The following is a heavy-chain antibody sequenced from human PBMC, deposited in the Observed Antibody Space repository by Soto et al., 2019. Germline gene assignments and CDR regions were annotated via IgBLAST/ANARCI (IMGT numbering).Heavy chain of an antibody. V-gene: IGHV4-59*11. CDR3: ARESGFCGPRCYRNNRFDP. CDR2: MSNTGIP. D-gene: IGHD2-2*02. CDR1: VASISNHY. J-gene: IGHJ5*02. Sequence: PSETLSLSCSFSVASISNHYWSVIRPSPGKGLEWIGLMSNTGIPTYNPSLQGRVNISPDTSNNRISLRLSSVTAADTAVYYCARESGFCGPRCYRNNRFDPCGQGILVTVS.